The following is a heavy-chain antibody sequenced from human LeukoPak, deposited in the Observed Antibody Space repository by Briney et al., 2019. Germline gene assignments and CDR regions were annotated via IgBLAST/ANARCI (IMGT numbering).Heavy chain of an antibody. CDR1: GFPLRGHW. Sequence: PGGSLRPSWAASGFPLRGHWMSWVGPAPGRGRDWVANINQGGSDKHYVDSVKGRFPISRDNANNLLYLQMNSLRGEDTAVYYCTRDRSRAEDDWRQGTLVTVSS. J-gene: IGHJ4*02. V-gene: IGHV3-7*01. CDR3: TRDRSRAEDD. D-gene: IGHD1-14*01. CDR2: INQGGSDK.